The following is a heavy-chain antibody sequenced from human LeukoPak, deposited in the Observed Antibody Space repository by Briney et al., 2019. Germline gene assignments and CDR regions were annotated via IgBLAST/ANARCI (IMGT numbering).Heavy chain of an antibody. D-gene: IGHD2-15*01. CDR1: GFTFSNNW. CDR3: ARVVPCSSSSCYSLHYYMDV. Sequence: PGGSLRLSCAASGFTFSNNWMTWVRQAPGKGLEWVANTKEDGSETYYVDSVRGRFIVSRDNAKNSLYLQMSRLRAADTAIYYCARVVPCSSSSCYSLHYYMDVWGKGTTVTVSS. CDR2: TKEDGSET. J-gene: IGHJ6*03. V-gene: IGHV3-7*01.